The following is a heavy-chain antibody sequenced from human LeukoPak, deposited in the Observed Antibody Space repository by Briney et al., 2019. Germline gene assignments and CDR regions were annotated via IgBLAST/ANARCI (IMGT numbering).Heavy chain of an antibody. D-gene: IGHD1-7*01. V-gene: IGHV1-69*13. Sequence: ASVKVSCKASGGTFSSYAISWVRQAPGQGLEWMGGIIPIFGTANYAQKFQGRVTITADESTSTAYMELSSLRSEDTAVYYCARGRYNWNYGEFYYYYYYMDVWGKGTTVTVSS. CDR1: GGTFSSYA. CDR2: IIPIFGTA. J-gene: IGHJ6*03. CDR3: ARGRYNWNYGEFYYYYYYMDV.